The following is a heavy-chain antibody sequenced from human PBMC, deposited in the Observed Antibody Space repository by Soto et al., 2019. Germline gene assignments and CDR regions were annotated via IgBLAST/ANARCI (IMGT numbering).Heavy chain of an antibody. J-gene: IGHJ6*02. CDR3: ARDRRXSNSWSPGDSSFYGLDV. D-gene: IGHD2-2*01. Sequence: PSETLSLTCTVSGGSITGGDYYWNWIRQSPGKGLEWIGHIFYSGTTDYNPSLKSRAAISLDTAKNQVSLELSSVTAADTAVYYCARDRRXSNSWSPGDSSFYGLDVWGQGSTVTVSS. CDR2: IFYSGTT. V-gene: IGHV4-30-4*01. CDR1: GGSITGGDYY.